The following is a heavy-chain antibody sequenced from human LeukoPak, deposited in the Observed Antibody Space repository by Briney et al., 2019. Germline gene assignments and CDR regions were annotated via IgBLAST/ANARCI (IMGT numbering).Heavy chain of an antibody. CDR1: GGSISSYC. V-gene: IGHV4-59*08. Sequence: PSETLSLTCTVSGGSISSYCWSWVRQPPGKALEWVGYISSSGSTNYNPSLKTRVPISVDTPRNQCSLKLSSVTAADTAVYFCARLRITGMTGYYCDKGGQGPLVTVSS. J-gene: IGHJ4*02. CDR2: ISSSGST. D-gene: IGHD3-9*01. CDR3: ARLRITGMTGYYCDK.